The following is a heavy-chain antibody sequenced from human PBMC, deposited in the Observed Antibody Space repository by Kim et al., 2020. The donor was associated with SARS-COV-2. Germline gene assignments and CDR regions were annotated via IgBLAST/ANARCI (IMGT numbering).Heavy chain of an antibody. J-gene: IGHJ4*02. CDR2: INAGNGNT. CDR1: GYTFTSYA. Sequence: ASVKVSCKASGYTFTSYAMHWVRQAPGQRLEWMGWINAGNGNTKYSQKFQGRVTITRDTSASTAYMELSSLRSEDTAVYYCGHGLRYFDGIDYWGQGTLVTVSS. CDR3: GHGLRYFDGIDY. D-gene: IGHD3-9*01. V-gene: IGHV1-3*01.